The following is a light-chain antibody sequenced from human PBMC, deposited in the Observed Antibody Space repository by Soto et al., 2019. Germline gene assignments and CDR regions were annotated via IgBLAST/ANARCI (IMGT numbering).Light chain of an antibody. J-gene: IGKJ1*01. CDR1: QDVMYD. CDR2: GAS. Sequence: EIVLTQSPAALSVSPGGRATLSCRASQDVMYDLAWYQQKPGQAPRLLVYGASTRATDAPPRFRGSGSGREFSLTISSLQSEDFATYYCQQYRSWPRTFGQGSRVEI. V-gene: IGKV3-15*01. CDR3: QQYRSWPRT.